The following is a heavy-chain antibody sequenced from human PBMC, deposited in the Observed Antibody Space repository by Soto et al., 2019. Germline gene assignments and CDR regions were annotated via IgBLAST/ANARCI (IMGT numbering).Heavy chain of an antibody. CDR2: INHSGST. CDR3: ARARRAAPKFYSGYYFDY. CDR1: GGSFSGYY. J-gene: IGHJ4*02. D-gene: IGHD3-22*01. Sequence: QVQLQQWGAGLLKPSETLSLTCAVYGGSFSGYYWSWIRQPPGKGLEWIGEINHSGSTNYNPSLKSRVTILVDTSKNQFSLKLSSVTAADTAVYYCARARRAAPKFYSGYYFDYWGQGTLVTVSS. V-gene: IGHV4-34*01.